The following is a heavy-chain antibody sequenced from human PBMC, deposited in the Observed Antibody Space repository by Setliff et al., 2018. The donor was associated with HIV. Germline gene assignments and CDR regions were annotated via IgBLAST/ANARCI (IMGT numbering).Heavy chain of an antibody. Sequence: ASVKVSCKASGYTFTGYYMHWVRQAPGQGLEWMGWINPKSGGTNYAQNFQGRVTMTRDTSISTAYMEVSRLRSDDTAVYYCARGVGSSWFDSWGQGTLVTVSS. CDR1: GYTFTGYY. V-gene: IGHV1-2*02. CDR2: INPKSGGT. CDR3: ARGVGSSWFDS. D-gene: IGHD1-26*01. J-gene: IGHJ5*01.